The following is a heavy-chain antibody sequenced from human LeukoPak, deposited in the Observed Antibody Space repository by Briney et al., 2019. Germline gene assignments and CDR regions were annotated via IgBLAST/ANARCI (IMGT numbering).Heavy chain of an antibody. V-gene: IGHV1-69*04. CDR1: GGTFSSYA. J-gene: IGHJ5*02. CDR2: IIPILGIA. CDR3: AREQVADNWFDP. Sequence: GASVKVSCKASGGTFSSYAISWVRQAPGQGLEWMGRIIPILGIANYAQKFQGRVTITADKSTSTAYMELSSLRSEDTAVYYCAREQVADNWFDPWGQGTLVTVSS. D-gene: IGHD6-19*01.